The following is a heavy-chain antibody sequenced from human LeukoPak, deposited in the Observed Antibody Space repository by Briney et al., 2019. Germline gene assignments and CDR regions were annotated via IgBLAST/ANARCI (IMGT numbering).Heavy chain of an antibody. CDR2: IYTSGTT. CDR1: GGSVRRGNYY. CDR3: ARDRNNWNFTYYYYMDV. Sequence: SQTLSLTCTVSGGSVRRGNYYWTWIRQPAGSGLEWIGRIYTSGTTDYNPSLRTRVTISVDASRNQFSLNLSSVTAADTAVYYCARDRNNWNFTYYYYMDVWGKGTTVTVSS. V-gene: IGHV4-61*02. J-gene: IGHJ6*03. D-gene: IGHD1-7*01.